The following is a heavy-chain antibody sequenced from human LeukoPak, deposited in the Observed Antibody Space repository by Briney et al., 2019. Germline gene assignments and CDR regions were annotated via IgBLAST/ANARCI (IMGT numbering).Heavy chain of an antibody. Sequence: GGSLRLSCAASGFTFSDYYMTWIRQAPGKGLEWVSYISSSGSTIYYADSVKGRFTISRDNAKNSLYLQMNSLRAGDTAAYYCARYCSSTSCHDAVDIWGQGTMVTVSS. CDR3: ARYCSSTSCHDAVDI. CDR2: ISSSGSTI. D-gene: IGHD2-2*01. CDR1: GFTFSDYY. V-gene: IGHV3-11*01. J-gene: IGHJ3*02.